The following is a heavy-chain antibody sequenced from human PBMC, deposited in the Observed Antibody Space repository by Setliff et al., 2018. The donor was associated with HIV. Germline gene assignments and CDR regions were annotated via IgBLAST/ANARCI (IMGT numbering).Heavy chain of an antibody. J-gene: IGHJ6*03. CDR1: GGSFSDYY. V-gene: IGHV4-59*10. Sequence: SETLSLTCAVYGGSFSDYYWSWIRQPAGKGLEWIGRIYTSGSTNYNPSLKSRVTISVDTSKNQFSLKLSSVTAADTAVYYCARNPHSSSWFYSYYYMDVWAKGTTVTVSS. D-gene: IGHD6-13*01. CDR3: ARNPHSSSWFYSYYYMDV. CDR2: IYTSGST.